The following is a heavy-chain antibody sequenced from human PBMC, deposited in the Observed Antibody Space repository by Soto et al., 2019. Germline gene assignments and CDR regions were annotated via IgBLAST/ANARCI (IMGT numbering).Heavy chain of an antibody. J-gene: IGHJ4*02. D-gene: IGHD3-22*01. V-gene: IGHV3-23*01. CDR1: GFTFSSYA. CDR3: AKVYYYDSSGYYGGEFDY. CDR2: ISGSGGST. Sequence: VGSLRLSCAASGFTFSSYAMSWVRQAPGEGLEWVSAISGSGGSTYYADSVKGRFTISRDNSKNTLYLQMNSMRAEDTAVYYCAKVYYYDSSGYYGGEFDYWGQGTLVTVSS.